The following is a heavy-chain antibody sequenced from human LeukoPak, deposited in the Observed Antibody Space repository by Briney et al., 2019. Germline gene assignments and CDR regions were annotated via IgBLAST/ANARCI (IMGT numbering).Heavy chain of an antibody. V-gene: IGHV4-61*02. CDR3: ARWRPYLTIDS. J-gene: IGHJ4*02. CDR2: IYTSGSS. CDR1: GASISSGSYY. Sequence: SQTLSLTCTVSGASISSGSYYWTWTRQPAGKGLEWIGRIYTSGSSNYNPSLKGRVTISVDTSKNQFSLKLSSVTAADTAVYYCARWRPYLTIDSWGQGTLVTVSS.